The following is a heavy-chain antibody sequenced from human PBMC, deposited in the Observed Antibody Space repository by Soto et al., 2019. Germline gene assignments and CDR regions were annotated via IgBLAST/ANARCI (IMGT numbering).Heavy chain of an antibody. CDR2: INAGNGNT. V-gene: IGHV1-3*01. J-gene: IGHJ4*02. CDR3: ARERISMVRGAPFY. D-gene: IGHD3-10*01. Sequence: GASVKVSSKASGYTSNNYAMQWVRQAPGQGLEWMGCINAGNGNTKYSQKFQDRVTISRDTSASTAYMELSSLRYEDTAFYYCARERISMVRGAPFYWGQGTLVTVSS. CDR1: GYTSNNYA.